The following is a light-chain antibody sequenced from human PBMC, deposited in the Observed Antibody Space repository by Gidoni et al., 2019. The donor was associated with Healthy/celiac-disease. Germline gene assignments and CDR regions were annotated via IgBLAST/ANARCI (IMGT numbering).Light chain of an antibody. V-gene: IGKV1-39*01. J-gene: IGKJ4*01. Sequence: DIQMPQSPSSLSASVGDRVTITCRASQSISSYLNWYQQKPGKAPKLLIYAASRLQSGVPSRFSGSGSGTDFTLTISSLQPEDFATYYCQQSYSTPLTFGGXTKVEIK. CDR2: AAS. CDR1: QSISSY. CDR3: QQSYSTPLT.